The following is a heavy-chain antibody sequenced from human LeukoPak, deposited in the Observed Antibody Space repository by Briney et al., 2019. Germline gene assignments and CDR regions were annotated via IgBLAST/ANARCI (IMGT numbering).Heavy chain of an antibody. CDR2: MYYSGGT. CDR1: GGSIRSSSYY. CDR3: AGTYYYGSGSYPNWFDP. J-gene: IGHJ5*02. D-gene: IGHD3-10*01. V-gene: IGHV4-39*07. Sequence: SETLSLTCTVSGGSIRSSSYYWGWIRQPPGKGLEWIGSMYYSGGTYYNPSLKSRVTISVATSKNQFSLKLSSVTAADTAVYYCAGTYYYGSGSYPNWFDPWGQGTLVTVSS.